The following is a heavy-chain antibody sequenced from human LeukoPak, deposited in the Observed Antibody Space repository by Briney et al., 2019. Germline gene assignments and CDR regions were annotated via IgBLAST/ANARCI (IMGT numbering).Heavy chain of an antibody. J-gene: IGHJ4*02. V-gene: IGHV3-23*01. CDR1: DFSFITYA. Sequence: AGGSLRLSCAASDFSFITYAMSWVRQAPGKGLEWVSTISGGGDATYYADSVKGRFTISRDNAKNSLYLQMNSLRAEDTAVYYCATSGYSSSWYFGWGQGTLVTVSS. D-gene: IGHD6-13*01. CDR3: ATSGYSSSWYFG. CDR2: ISGGGDAT.